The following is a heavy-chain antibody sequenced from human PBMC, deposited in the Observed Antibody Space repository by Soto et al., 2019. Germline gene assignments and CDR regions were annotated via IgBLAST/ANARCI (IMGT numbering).Heavy chain of an antibody. J-gene: IGHJ6*02. CDR3: GSGAGAFFYYGMEV. CDR2: IYYSGST. V-gene: IGHV4-59*12. D-gene: IGHD1-26*01. Sequence: SVTLPLTCTVSGGSISSYYSSWIRQPPGKGLEWIGDIYYSGSTNYNPSLKSRVTISVDTSKNQFSLKLSSVIATHTAVYYCGSGAGAFFYYGMEVWGQGTTVTVAS. CDR1: GGSISSYY.